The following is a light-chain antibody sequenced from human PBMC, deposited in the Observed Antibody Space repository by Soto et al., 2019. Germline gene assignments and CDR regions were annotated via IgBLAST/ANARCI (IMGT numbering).Light chain of an antibody. J-gene: IGKJ3*01. CDR1: QSFSTSY. V-gene: IGKV3-20*01. CDR3: QQYGGSPFT. CDR2: NTF. Sequence: EIVLTQSPGTLSLSPGEKATLSCRASQSFSTSYLAWYQHKPGQAPRLLIYNTFTRATGIPDRFSGSGSGTDFTITISRLEPEDFAVYYCQQYGGSPFTFGPGTKVDIK.